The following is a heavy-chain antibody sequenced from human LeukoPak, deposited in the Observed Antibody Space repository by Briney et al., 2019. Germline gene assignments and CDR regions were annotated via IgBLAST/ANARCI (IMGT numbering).Heavy chain of an antibody. J-gene: IGHJ4*02. CDR3: AKDRAPLVGFPADY. Sequence: GGSLRLSCAASGFTFSSYAMSWVRQAPGKGLEWVSAISGSGGSTYYADSVKGRFIISRDNSKNTLYLQMNSLRAEDTAVYYCAKDRAPLVGFPADYWGQGTLVTVSS. V-gene: IGHV3-23*01. D-gene: IGHD2/OR15-2a*01. CDR2: ISGSGGST. CDR1: GFTFSSYA.